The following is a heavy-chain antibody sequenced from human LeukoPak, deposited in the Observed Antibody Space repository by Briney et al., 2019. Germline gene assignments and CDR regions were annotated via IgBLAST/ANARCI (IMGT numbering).Heavy chain of an antibody. Sequence: ASVKVSCKASGYTFTGYYMHWVRQAPGQGLEWMGWINPNSGGTNYAQKFQGRVTMTRDTSISTAYMELSGLRSDDTAVYYCARDPIAAAGSYNWFDPWGQGTLVTVSS. D-gene: IGHD6-13*01. CDR1: GYTFTGYY. J-gene: IGHJ5*02. CDR2: INPNSGGT. CDR3: ARDPIAAAGSYNWFDP. V-gene: IGHV1-2*02.